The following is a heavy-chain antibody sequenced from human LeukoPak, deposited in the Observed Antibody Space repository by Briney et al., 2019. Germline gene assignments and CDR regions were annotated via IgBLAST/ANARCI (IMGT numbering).Heavy chain of an antibody. J-gene: IGHJ4*02. CDR1: GFTFSSYT. Sequence: GGSLRLSCAASGFTFSSYTMNWVRQAPGKGLVWVSRINNVGTTTSYADSVKGRFTISRDNAKNTLYLQMNSLRAEDTAVYYCAKEFYGSGDYWGQGTLVTVSS. D-gene: IGHD3-10*01. V-gene: IGHV3-74*01. CDR2: INNVGTTT. CDR3: AKEFYGSGDY.